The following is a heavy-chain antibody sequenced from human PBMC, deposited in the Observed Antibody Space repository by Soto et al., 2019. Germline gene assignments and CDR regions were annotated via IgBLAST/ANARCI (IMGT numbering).Heavy chain of an antibody. CDR3: ARANSGDDDEFDY. D-gene: IGHD5-12*01. V-gene: IGHV1-2*02. Sequence: GALVKVSCKASGYTFTGYYMHWVRQAPGQGLEWMGWINPSSGGTNYAQQFQGRVTMTRDTSISSAYMELSGLRSDDTAVYFCARANSGDDDEFDYWGQGTPVTVSS. CDR2: INPSSGGT. J-gene: IGHJ4*02. CDR1: GYTFTGYY.